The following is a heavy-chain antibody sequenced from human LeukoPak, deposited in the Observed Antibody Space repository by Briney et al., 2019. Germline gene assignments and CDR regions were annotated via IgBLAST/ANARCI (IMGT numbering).Heavy chain of an antibody. Sequence: GGSLRLSCAASGFTFSSYVMSWVRQAPGKGLEWVSSISGSGGSTDYADSVKGRFTISRDNSKNMLYLQMNSLRAEDTAVYYCARDARLYDSSGYWYYGMDVWGQGTTVTVSS. CDR2: ISGSGGST. CDR3: ARDARLYDSSGYWYYGMDV. J-gene: IGHJ6*02. CDR1: GFTFSSYV. V-gene: IGHV3-23*01. D-gene: IGHD3-22*01.